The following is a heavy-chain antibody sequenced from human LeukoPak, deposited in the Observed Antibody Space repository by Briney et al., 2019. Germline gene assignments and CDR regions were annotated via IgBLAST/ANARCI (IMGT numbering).Heavy chain of an antibody. V-gene: IGHV3-21*01. CDR1: GFTFSSYS. Sequence: GGSLRLSCAASGFTFSSYSMNWVRQAPGKGLEWVSSISSSSSYIYYADSVKGRFTISRDNAKNSLYLQMNSLRAEDTAVYYCAREKKLRYFDWLSRGYFDYWGQGTLVTVSS. CDR3: AREKKLRYFDWLSRGYFDY. J-gene: IGHJ4*02. D-gene: IGHD3-9*01. CDR2: ISSSSSYI.